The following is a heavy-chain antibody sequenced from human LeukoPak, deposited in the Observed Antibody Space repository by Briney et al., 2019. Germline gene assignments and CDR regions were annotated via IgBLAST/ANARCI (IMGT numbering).Heavy chain of an antibody. V-gene: IGHV3-33*01. CDR2: IWYDGSNK. J-gene: IGHJ4*02. Sequence: PGRSLRLSCAASGFTFSSYGMHWVRQAPGKGLEWMAVIWYDGSNKYYADSVKGRFTISRDNSKNTLYLQMNSLRAEDTAVYYCASEDDITASFDYWGQGTLVTVSS. CDR3: ASEDDITASFDY. CDR1: GFTFSSYG. D-gene: IGHD3-10*01.